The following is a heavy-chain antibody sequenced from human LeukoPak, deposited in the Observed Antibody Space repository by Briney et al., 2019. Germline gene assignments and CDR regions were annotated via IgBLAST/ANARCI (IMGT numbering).Heavy chain of an antibody. CDR1: GYTLTELS. V-gene: IGHV1-24*01. CDR3: ATYLAGGSLAAFDI. D-gene: IGHD1-26*01. J-gene: IGHJ3*02. Sequence: ASVKVSCKVSGYTLTELSMHWVRQAPGKGLEWMGGFDPEDGETIYAQKFQGRVTMTEDTSTDTAYMELSSLRSEDTAVYYCATYLAGGSLAAFDIWGQGTMVTVSS. CDR2: FDPEDGET.